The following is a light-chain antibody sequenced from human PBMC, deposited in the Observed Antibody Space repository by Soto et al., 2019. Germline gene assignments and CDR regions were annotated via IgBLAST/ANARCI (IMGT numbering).Light chain of an antibody. J-gene: IGLJ1*01. CDR3: SSYAYSSTPYV. Sequence: QSVLTQPASVSGSPGQSITISCTGTSSDVGGYNYVSWYQQHPGKAPKLMIYEVSNRPSGVSNRFSGSKSGNTASLTISGVQAEDEADYYCSSYAYSSTPYVFETGTKLTVL. CDR1: SSDVGGYNY. CDR2: EVS. V-gene: IGLV2-14*01.